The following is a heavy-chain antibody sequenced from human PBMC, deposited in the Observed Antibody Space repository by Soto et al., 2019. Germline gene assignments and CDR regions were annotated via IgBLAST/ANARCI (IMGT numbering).Heavy chain of an antibody. V-gene: IGHV3-30*18. Sequence: QVQLVESGGGVVQPGRSLRLSCAASGFTFSSYGMHWVRQAPGKGLEWVAVISNDGSNKYYADSVKGRFTISRDTSKNTLYLQMNSLRTEDTAVYHCAKGLVVVAPGFDYWGQGTLVTVSS. CDR1: GFTFSSYG. CDR2: ISNDGSNK. D-gene: IGHD2-15*01. J-gene: IGHJ4*02. CDR3: AKGLVVVAPGFDY.